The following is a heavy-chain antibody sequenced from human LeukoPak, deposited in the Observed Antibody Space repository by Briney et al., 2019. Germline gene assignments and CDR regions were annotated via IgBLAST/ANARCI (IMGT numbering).Heavy chain of an antibody. CDR3: ARQLDYYDKRDY. CDR2: IDPSDSYI. Sequence: VESLKISCKGSGYSFTNYGISWVRQMPGKGLDWMGRIDPSDSYINYGPSFQGHVTISADRSISTAYLQLRGLKASDTAMYYCARQLDYYDKRDYWGEGTLVTVAS. CDR1: GYSFTNYG. D-gene: IGHD3-22*01. V-gene: IGHV5-10-1*01. J-gene: IGHJ4*02.